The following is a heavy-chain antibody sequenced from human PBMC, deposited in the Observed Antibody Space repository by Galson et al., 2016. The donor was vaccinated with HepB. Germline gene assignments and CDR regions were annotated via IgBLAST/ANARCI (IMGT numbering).Heavy chain of an antibody. D-gene: IGHD3-3*01. CDR2: IYSGGST. J-gene: IGHJ6*02. CDR3: AGGDGIFGVVIGMDV. CDR1: GFTVNDNY. V-gene: IGHV3-66*01. Sequence: SLRLSCAGYGFTVNDNYMMWVRQAPGKGLEWVSIIYSGGSTFYADLVKGRFTISRDKSDNTLYLQMNRLRPEDTAVYYCAGGDGIFGVVIGMDVWGLGTTAIVSS.